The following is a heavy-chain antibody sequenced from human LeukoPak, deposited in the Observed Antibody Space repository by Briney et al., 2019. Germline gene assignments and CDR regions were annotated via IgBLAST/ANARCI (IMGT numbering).Heavy chain of an antibody. CDR2: IYYSGST. Sequence: SETLSLTCTVSGGSISSSSYYWGWIRQPPGKGLEWIGSIYYSGSTYYNPSLKSRVTISVDTSKNQFSLKLSSVTAAGTAVYYCVKFGTRTRGYFDYWGQGTLVTVSS. CDR3: VKFGTRTRGYFDY. CDR1: GGSISSSSYY. J-gene: IGHJ4*02. D-gene: IGHD3/OR15-3a*01. V-gene: IGHV4-39*01.